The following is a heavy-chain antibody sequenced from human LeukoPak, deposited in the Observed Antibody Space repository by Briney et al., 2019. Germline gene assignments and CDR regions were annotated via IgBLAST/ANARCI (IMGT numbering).Heavy chain of an antibody. CDR2: ISSTGGTT. CDR1: GITFSSYG. V-gene: IGHV3-23*01. CDR3: AELGITMIGGV. D-gene: IGHD3-10*02. J-gene: IGHJ6*04. Sequence: GGSVRLSCAASGITFSSYGMSWVRQAPGKGLEWVSSISSTGGTTYYADSVKGRFTISRDNSKNTLYLQMNSLRAEDTAVYYCAELGITMIGGVWGKGTTVTISS.